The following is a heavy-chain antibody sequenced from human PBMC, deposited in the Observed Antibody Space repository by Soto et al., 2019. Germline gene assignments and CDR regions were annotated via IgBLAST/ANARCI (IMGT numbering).Heavy chain of an antibody. D-gene: IGHD3-16*01. J-gene: IGHJ3*02. Sequence: SETLSLTCAIYGASLGGFHWTWLRQAPGKGLEWIGELIHGGSTNYNPSLKGRVSFSLNTSKNQFSLHLMSVTAADTAVYYCARSPLGYDYVRQTWREVGDSFDIWGRGTLVTVSS. CDR3: ARSPLGYDYVRQTWREVGDSFDI. CDR2: LIHGGST. CDR1: GASLGGFH. V-gene: IGHV4-34*12.